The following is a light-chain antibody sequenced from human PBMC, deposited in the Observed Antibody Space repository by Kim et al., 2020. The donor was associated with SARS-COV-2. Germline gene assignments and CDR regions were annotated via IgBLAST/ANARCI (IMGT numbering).Light chain of an antibody. Sequence: DSVTLPCRARQGISSLFSSYPQKPGKAPPLLISAASSVPCALPSRFRVSGSGPHFTLTISSLQPEDFSSYPCPQANSFPYPFGQGTKLEI. CDR3: PQANSFPYP. CDR1: QGISSL. CDR2: AAS. J-gene: IGKJ2*01. V-gene: IGKV1-12*01.